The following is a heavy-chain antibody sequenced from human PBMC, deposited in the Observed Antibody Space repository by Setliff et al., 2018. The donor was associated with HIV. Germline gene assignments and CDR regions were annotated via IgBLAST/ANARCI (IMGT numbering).Heavy chain of an antibody. V-gene: IGHV4-61*09. J-gene: IGHJ4*02. CDR1: GGSISSGRYY. CDR2: IYTGGSP. Sequence: SETLSLTCTVSGGSISSGRYYWSWIRQPAGKGLEWIGHIYTGGSPNYNPSLISRVTISIDTSKDQLSLKLNSVTAADTAVYYCARVGGFFGEARPPPDYWGQGALVTVSS. D-gene: IGHD3-10*01. CDR3: ARVGGFFGEARPPPDY.